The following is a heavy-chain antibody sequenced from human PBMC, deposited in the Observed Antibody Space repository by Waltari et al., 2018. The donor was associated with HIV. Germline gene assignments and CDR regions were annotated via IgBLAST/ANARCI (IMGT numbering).Heavy chain of an antibody. D-gene: IGHD3-3*01. V-gene: IGHV1-8*01. CDR1: GYTFTSYD. J-gene: IGHJ6*02. CDR2: MNPNSGNT. CDR3: ANQIWSGYGMDV. Sequence: QVQLVQSGAEVKKPGASVKVSCKASGYTFTSYDINWVRQATGQGLGWMGWMNPNSGNTGYAQKFQGRVTMTSNTSISTADMELSSLRSEDTAVYYCANQIWSGYGMDVWGQGTTVTVSS.